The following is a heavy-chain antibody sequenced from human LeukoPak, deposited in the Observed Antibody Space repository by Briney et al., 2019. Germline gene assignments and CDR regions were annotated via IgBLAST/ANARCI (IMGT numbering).Heavy chain of an antibody. V-gene: IGHV3-23*01. J-gene: IGHJ4*02. Sequence: GGSLRLSCTASGFTFSNYAMSWVRQAPGKGLEWVSVISGNGGSTSYTDSVKGRFTISRDSSKNMLYLQMNNLRAEDTALYYCAKDGRYCSGTSCYTSHWGQGTLVTVSS. D-gene: IGHD2-2*02. CDR3: AKDGRYCSGTSCYTSH. CDR1: GFTFSNYA. CDR2: ISGNGGST.